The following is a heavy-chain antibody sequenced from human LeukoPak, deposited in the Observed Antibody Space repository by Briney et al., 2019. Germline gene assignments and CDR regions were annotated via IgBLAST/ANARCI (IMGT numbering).Heavy chain of an antibody. CDR3: ARDREIFGVVMSFDY. Sequence: PSQTLSLTRTVSGGSINSYYWSWIRQPPGRGLEWIGSIHYSGSTSSNPSLRSRVTISVDKSKNQFSLKLSSVTAADTAVYYCARDREIFGVVMSFDYWGQGTLVTVSS. V-gene: IGHV4-59*01. CDR2: IHYSGST. D-gene: IGHD3-3*01. CDR1: GGSINSYY. J-gene: IGHJ4*02.